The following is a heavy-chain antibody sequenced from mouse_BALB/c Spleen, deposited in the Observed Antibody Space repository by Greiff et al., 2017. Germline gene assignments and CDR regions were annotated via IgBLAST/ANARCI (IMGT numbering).Heavy chain of an antibody. V-gene: IGHV1-14*01. Sequence: VQLQQSGPELVKPGASVKMSCKASGYTFTSYIMHWVKQKPGQGLEWIGYINPYNDGTKYNEKFKGKATLTSDKSSSTAYMELSSLTSEDSAVYYCARSFITTTTGFAYWGQGTLVTVSA. CDR3: ARSFITTTTGFAY. J-gene: IGHJ3*01. D-gene: IGHD1-2*01. CDR2: INPYNDGT. CDR1: GYTFTSYI.